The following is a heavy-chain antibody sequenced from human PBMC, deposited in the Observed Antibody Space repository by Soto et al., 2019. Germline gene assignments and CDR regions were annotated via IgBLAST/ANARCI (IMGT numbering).Heavy chain of an antibody. J-gene: IGHJ3*01. CDR1: GFTYPSYT. Sequence: EVQLLESGGGLVQPGGSLRLSCAASGFTYPSYTMSWVRQAPGKGLEWVSGISGGGDNTYYADSVKGRFSISRDNSKDALSLQMNSLKAEDTVVYYCAKAVLWEKDAFHVWGQGTMVTVSS. D-gene: IGHD1-26*01. CDR3: AKAVLWEKDAFHV. V-gene: IGHV3-23*01. CDR2: ISGGGDNT.